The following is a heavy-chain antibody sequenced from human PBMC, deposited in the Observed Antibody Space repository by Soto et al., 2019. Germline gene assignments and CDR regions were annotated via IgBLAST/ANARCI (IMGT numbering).Heavy chain of an antibody. Sequence: GGSLRLSCAASGFTFSSFSMTWVRRAPGKGLEWVANIKQDGSEKYYVDSVKGRFTISRDNAKNSLYLQLNSLRAEDTAVYYCTRGRPNYDFWSGYPYYMDVWGKETTVTVSS. CDR1: GFTFSSFS. J-gene: IGHJ6*03. CDR2: IKQDGSEK. D-gene: IGHD3-3*01. V-gene: IGHV3-7*01. CDR3: TRGRPNYDFWSGYPYYMDV.